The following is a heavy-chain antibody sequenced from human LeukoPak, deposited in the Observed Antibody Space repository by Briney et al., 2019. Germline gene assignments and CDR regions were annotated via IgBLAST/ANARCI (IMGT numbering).Heavy chain of an antibody. CDR1: GFTFSSYA. CDR3: AKEGSSWYSKAFDI. D-gene: IGHD6-13*01. CDR2: ISGSGGST. Sequence: GGSLRLSCAASGFTFSSYAMTWVRQVPGKGLEWVSVISGSGGSTSYADSVKGRFTISRDNSKNTLVLQMNSLRAEDTAVYYCAKEGSSWYSKAFDIWGQGTMVTVSS. V-gene: IGHV3-23*01. J-gene: IGHJ3*02.